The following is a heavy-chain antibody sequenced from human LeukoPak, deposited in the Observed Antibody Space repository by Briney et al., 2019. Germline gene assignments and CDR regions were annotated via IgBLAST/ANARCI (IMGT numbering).Heavy chain of an antibody. D-gene: IGHD3-16*01. J-gene: IGHJ4*02. CDR1: GFTFSSYA. CDR2: ISGSGGST. CDR3: AKELMRLDVGEGDPAFDY. V-gene: IGHV3-23*01. Sequence: GSLRLSCAASGFTFSSYAMSWVRQAPGKGLEWVSAISGSGGSTYYADSVKGRFTISRDNSKNTLYLQMNSLRAEDTAVYYCAKELMRLDVGEGDPAFDYWGQGTLVTVSS.